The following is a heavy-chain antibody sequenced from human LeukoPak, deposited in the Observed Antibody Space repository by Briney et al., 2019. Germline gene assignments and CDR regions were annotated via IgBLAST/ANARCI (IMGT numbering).Heavy chain of an antibody. CDR3: AKAGYSSEEDYFDY. CDR1: GFTFSSYG. J-gene: IGHJ4*02. Sequence: GRSLRLSCAASGFTFSSYGMHRVRQAPGKGLEWVAVISYDGSNKYYADSVKGRFTISRDNSKNTLYLQMNSLRAEDTAVYYCAKAGYSSEEDYFDYWGQGTLVTVSS. V-gene: IGHV3-30*18. CDR2: ISYDGSNK. D-gene: IGHD6-19*01.